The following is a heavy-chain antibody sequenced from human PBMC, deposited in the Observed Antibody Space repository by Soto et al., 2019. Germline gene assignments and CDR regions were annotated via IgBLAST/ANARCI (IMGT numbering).Heavy chain of an antibody. D-gene: IGHD2-21*02. CDR3: ARGGHVVVVTAAFDY. V-gene: IGHV1-46*01. Sequence: QVQLMQSGAEVKKPGASVKVSCKASGDTFTNYYIHWVRQAPGQGLEWMGTVNPSGGHTTYSQNFLGRFTRTRDTATSRLYMELTSLTSDASAVYYLARGGHVVVVTAAFDYWGQGTLVTVSS. CDR2: VNPSGGHT. CDR1: GDTFTNYY. J-gene: IGHJ4*02.